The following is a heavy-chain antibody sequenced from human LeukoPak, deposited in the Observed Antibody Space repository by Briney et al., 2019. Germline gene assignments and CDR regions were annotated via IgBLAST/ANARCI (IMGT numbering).Heavy chain of an antibody. V-gene: IGHV4-34*01. Sequence: SETLSLTCAVYGGSFSGYYWSWIRQPPGKGLEWIGEINHSGSTNYNPSLKSRVTISVDTSKNQFSLKLSSVTAADTAMYYCARSDYHGSGSHTVFDAFDIWGQGTRVTVSS. D-gene: IGHD3-10*01. CDR1: GGSFSGYY. CDR2: INHSGST. CDR3: ARSDYHGSGSHTVFDAFDI. J-gene: IGHJ3*02.